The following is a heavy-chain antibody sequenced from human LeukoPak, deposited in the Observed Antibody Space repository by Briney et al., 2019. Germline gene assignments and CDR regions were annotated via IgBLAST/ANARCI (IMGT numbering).Heavy chain of an antibody. V-gene: IGHV1-18*01. D-gene: IGHD3-3*01. J-gene: IGHJ2*01. CDR1: GYTFTSYG. CDR3: ARRFEYYDFWSGYYRWYFDL. Sequence: ASVKVSCKASGYTFTSYGISWVRQAPGQGLEWMGWISAYNGNTNYAQKLQGRVTMTTDTSTSTAYMELRSLRSDDTAVYYCARRFEYYDFWSGYYRWYFDLWGRGTLVTVSS. CDR2: ISAYNGNT.